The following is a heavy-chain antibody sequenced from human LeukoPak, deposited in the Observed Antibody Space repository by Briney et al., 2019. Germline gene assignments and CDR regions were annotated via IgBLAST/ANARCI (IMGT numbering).Heavy chain of an antibody. CDR2: ISSSSSYI. J-gene: IGHJ2*01. Sequence: PGGSLRLSCAASGFTFSSYSMNWVRQAPGKGLEWVSSISSSSSYIYYADSVKGRFTISRDNAKNSLYLQMNSLRDEDTAVYYCARDWTEWELPAYWYFDLWGRGTLVTVSS. V-gene: IGHV3-21*01. CDR1: GFTFSSYS. D-gene: IGHD1-26*01. CDR3: ARDWTEWELPAYWYFDL.